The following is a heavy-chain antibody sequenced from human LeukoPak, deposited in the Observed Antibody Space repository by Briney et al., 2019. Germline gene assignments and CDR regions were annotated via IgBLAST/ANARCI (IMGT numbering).Heavy chain of an antibody. CDR2: IRSDGSIK. D-gene: IGHD6-13*01. CDR3: AKDVAAGNFDY. J-gene: IGHJ4*02. Sequence: GGSLRLPCATSGFTFTSYGMHWVRQAPGKGLDWVAFIRSDGSIKYYADSVKGRFTISRDNSKNTVFLHMNSLRTEDTAVYYCAKDVAAGNFDYWGQGTLVAVSS. CDR1: GFTFTSYG. V-gene: IGHV3-30*02.